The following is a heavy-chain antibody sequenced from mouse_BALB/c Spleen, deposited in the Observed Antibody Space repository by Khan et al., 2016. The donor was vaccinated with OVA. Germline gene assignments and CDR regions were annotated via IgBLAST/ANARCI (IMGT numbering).Heavy chain of an antibody. Sequence: QIQLVQSGPELKKPGETVNISCKASGYTFTNYGMTWVKQAPGKALKWMGWINTYTGEPTYADDFKGRFAFSLENSASTAYLQINNLKHEDTTTYFCARVGNYWYFDVWGAGTTVTVSS. V-gene: IGHV9-3-1*01. CDR2: INTYTGEP. D-gene: IGHD2-1*01. CDR1: GYTFTNYG. J-gene: IGHJ1*01. CDR3: ARVGNYWYFDV.